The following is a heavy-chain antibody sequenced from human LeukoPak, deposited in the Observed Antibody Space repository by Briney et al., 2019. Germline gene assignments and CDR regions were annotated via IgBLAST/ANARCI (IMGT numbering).Heavy chain of an antibody. CDR2: INHSGST. CDR1: GGSFSGYY. CDR3: ARGIVGATWFDP. V-gene: IGHV4-34*01. J-gene: IGHJ5*02. Sequence: KTSETLSLTCAVYGGSFSGYYRSWIRQPPGKGLEWIGEINHSGSTNYNPSLKSRVTISVDTSKNQFSLKLSSVTAADTAVYYCARGIVGATWFDPWGQGTLVTVSS. D-gene: IGHD1-26*01.